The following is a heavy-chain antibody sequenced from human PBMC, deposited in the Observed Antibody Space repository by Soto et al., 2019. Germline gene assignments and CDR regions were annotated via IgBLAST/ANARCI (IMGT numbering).Heavy chain of an antibody. J-gene: IGHJ6*02. CDR3: ERDRLRFGDLDGMDV. D-gene: IGHD3-10*01. CDR2: ISYDGSNK. V-gene: IGHV3-30-3*01. Sequence: GGSLRLSCAASGFTFSSYAMHWVRQAPGNGLEWVAVISYDGSNKYYADSVKGRFTISRDNSKNTLYLQMNSLRAEDTAVYYCERDRLRFGDLDGMDVWGQGTTVTVYS. CDR1: GFTFSSYA.